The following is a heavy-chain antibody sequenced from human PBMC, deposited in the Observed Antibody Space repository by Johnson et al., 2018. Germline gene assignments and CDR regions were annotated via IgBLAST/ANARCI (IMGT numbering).Heavy chain of an antibody. J-gene: IGHJ1*01. CDR3: ARLEYDATGYFQH. V-gene: IGHV3-33*01. CDR1: GFTFSSYG. D-gene: IGHD3-3*01. CDR2: IWYDGSNK. Sequence: QVQLVQSGGGVVQPGRSLRLSCAASGFTFSSYGMHWVRQAPGKGLEWVAVIWYDGSNKYYADSVKGRFTISRDNSKNTLYLPVNSLRAEDTAVYYCARLEYDATGYFQHWGQGTLVTVSS.